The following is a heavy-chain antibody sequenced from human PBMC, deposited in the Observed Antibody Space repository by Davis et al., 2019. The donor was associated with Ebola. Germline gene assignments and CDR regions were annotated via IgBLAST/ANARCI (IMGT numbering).Heavy chain of an antibody. D-gene: IGHD3-3*01. Sequence: GESLKISCAASGFSFINYAMNWVRQAPGDVLEWVSVINGGGGTTYYADSVKGRFTISRDNSKNTLYLQMNSLTAEDTAVYYCAKAHHDFWSGSDYWGQGTLVTVSS. V-gene: IGHV3-23*01. CDR1: GFSFINYA. CDR3: AKAHHDFWSGSDY. CDR2: INGGGGTT. J-gene: IGHJ4*02.